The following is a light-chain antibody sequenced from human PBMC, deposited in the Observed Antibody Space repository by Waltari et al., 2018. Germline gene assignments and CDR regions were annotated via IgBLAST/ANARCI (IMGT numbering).Light chain of an antibody. CDR3: QHYVSLPVT. Sequence: EIVLTQSPGTLSLSPGERATLPCSASQRVSRALAWYQQNPGQAPRLLIYGASNRATGIPDRFSGSGSGTDFSLIISRLEPEDFAVYYCQHYVSLPVTFGQGTKVEIK. CDR2: GAS. V-gene: IGKV3-20*01. CDR1: QRVSRA. J-gene: IGKJ1*01.